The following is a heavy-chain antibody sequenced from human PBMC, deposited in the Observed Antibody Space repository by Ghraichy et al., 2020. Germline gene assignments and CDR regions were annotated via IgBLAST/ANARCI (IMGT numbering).Heavy chain of an antibody. CDR3: ARGRSSLLWFGELLSTAAFDY. CDR2: INHSGST. Sequence: SETLSLTCAVYGGSFSGYYWSWIRQPPGKGLEWIGEINHSGSTNYNPSLKSRVTISVDTSKNQFSLKLSSVTAADTAVYYCARGRSSLLWFGELLSTAAFDYWGQGTLVTVSS. V-gene: IGHV4-34*01. D-gene: IGHD3-10*01. J-gene: IGHJ4*02. CDR1: GGSFSGYY.